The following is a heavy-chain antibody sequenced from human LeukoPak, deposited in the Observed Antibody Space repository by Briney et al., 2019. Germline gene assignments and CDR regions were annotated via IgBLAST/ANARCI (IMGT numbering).Heavy chain of an antibody. CDR3: ARAGRIAAAGLFDY. CDR2: IYYSGST. J-gene: IGHJ4*02. CDR1: GGSFSGYY. D-gene: IGHD6-13*01. Sequence: SETLSLTCAVYGGSFSGYYWSWIRQPPGKGLEWIGYIYYSGSTNYNPSLKSRVIISVDTSKNQFSLKLNSVTAADTAVYYCARAGRIAAAGLFDYWGQGTLVTVSS. V-gene: IGHV4-59*01.